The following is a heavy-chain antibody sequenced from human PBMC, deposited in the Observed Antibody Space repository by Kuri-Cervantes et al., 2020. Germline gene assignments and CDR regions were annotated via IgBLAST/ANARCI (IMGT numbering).Heavy chain of an antibody. CDR2: ISGSGGST. Sequence: GESLKISCAASGFTFSSYAMSWVRQAPGKGLEWVSAISGSGGSTYYADSVKGRFTISRDNSKNTLYLQMNSLRAEDTAVYYCAREYGSGSGYFDYWGQGTLVTVSS. CDR1: GFTFSSYA. V-gene: IGHV3-23*01. J-gene: IGHJ4*02. D-gene: IGHD3-10*01. CDR3: AREYGSGSGYFDY.